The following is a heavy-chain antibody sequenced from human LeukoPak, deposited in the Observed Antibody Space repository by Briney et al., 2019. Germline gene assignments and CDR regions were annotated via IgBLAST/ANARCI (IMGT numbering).Heavy chain of an antibody. V-gene: IGHV4-59*01. Sequence: SETLSLTCTVSGGSISSYYWSWIRQPPGKGLEWIGYIYYSGSTNYNPSLKSRVTISVDTSKNQFSLKLSSVTAADTAVYYCARGGSGWYVPFDYWGQGTLVTVSS. J-gene: IGHJ4*02. CDR2: IYYSGST. D-gene: IGHD6-19*01. CDR3: ARGGSGWYVPFDY. CDR1: GGSISSYY.